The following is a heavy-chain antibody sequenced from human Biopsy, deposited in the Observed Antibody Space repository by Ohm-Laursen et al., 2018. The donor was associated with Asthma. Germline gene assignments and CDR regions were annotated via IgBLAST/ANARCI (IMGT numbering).Heavy chain of an antibody. J-gene: IGHJ4*02. CDR2: INSVFGTT. Sequence: ASVKVSCKALGGTFNTYVIGLVRQAPGQGLEWMGGINSVFGTTTYPQKFQDRVTITADDSTSTVYMELSSLRSEDTAVYYCARKAGSCISRTCYSLDFWGQGTLVTVSS. CDR1: GGTFNTYV. V-gene: IGHV1-69*13. CDR3: ARKAGSCISRTCYSLDF. D-gene: IGHD2-2*01.